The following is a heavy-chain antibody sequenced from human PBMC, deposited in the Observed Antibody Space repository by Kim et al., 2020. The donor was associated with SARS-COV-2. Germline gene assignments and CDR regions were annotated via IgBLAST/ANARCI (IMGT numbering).Heavy chain of an antibody. CDR3: ARERGLDGDYPLYYYYGMDV. CDR2: INPSGGST. J-gene: IGHJ6*02. D-gene: IGHD4-17*01. CDR1: GYTFTSYY. V-gene: IGHV1-46*01. Sequence: ASVKVSCKASGYTFTSYYMHWVRQAPGQGLEWMGIINPSGGSTSYAQKFQGRVTMTRDTSTSTDYMELSSLRSEDTAVYYCARERGLDGDYPLYYYYGMDVWGQGTTVTVSS.